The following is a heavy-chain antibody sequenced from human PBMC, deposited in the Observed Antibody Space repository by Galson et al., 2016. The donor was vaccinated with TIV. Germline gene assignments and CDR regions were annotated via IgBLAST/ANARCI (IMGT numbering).Heavy chain of an antibody. Sequence: LTCSVSGGSVSSGSYYWSWIRQPPGKGLEYIGYISYSGSTNYNSSLKSRVTISVDTSKNQFSLRLKSVTPADTAVYYCARAVGFYDDNWFDPWGQGTLVTVSS. J-gene: IGHJ5*02. D-gene: IGHD5/OR15-5a*01. V-gene: IGHV4-61*01. CDR1: GGSVSSGSYY. CDR2: ISYSGST. CDR3: ARAVGFYDDNWFDP.